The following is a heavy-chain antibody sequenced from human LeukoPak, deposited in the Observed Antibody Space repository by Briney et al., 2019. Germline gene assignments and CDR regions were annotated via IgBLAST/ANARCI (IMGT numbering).Heavy chain of an antibody. J-gene: IGHJ4*02. CDR1: GYSFTDYY. CDR2: INPHSGGR. CDR3: AKVRDRLSSFYPAA. V-gene: IGHV1-2*02. Sequence: DSVTLSCKVSGYSFTDYYIHWVRQAPGQGREWMGWINPHSGGRNLAQKFQGRVTMTRDTSITTAYLELSGLTSDDTAMYYCAKVRDRLSSFYPAAWGQGTLVSVSS. D-gene: IGHD6-13*01.